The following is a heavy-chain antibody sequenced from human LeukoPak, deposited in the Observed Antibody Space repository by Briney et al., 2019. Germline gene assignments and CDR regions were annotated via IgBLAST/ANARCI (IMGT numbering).Heavy chain of an antibody. Sequence: SETLSLTCTVSDYSISSDYQWAWIRQPPGKGLEWIGSIYHSGSTYYKPPLKSRVTISVDTSKNQFSLKLSSVTAADTAMYYCARHVSGSYFDIWRQGTMVTVSA. CDR2: IYHSGST. CDR3: ARHVSGSYFDI. D-gene: IGHD1-26*01. CDR1: DYSISSDYQ. J-gene: IGHJ3*02. V-gene: IGHV4-38-2*02.